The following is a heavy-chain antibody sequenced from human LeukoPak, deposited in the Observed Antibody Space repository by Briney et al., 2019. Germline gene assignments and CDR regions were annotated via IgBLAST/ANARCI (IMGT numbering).Heavy chain of an antibody. Sequence: TGGSLRLSCTASEFTVSTNYMSWVRQAPGKGREWVSYIYSGGKIYYADSVKGRFTISRDTSRNTLFLQMNGLTAEDTAVYYCARSGNYLWRGHFDYWGQGTLVTVSP. CDR1: EFTVSTNY. CDR2: IYSGGKI. D-gene: IGHD1-26*01. V-gene: IGHV3-66*01. CDR3: ARSGNYLWRGHFDY. J-gene: IGHJ4*02.